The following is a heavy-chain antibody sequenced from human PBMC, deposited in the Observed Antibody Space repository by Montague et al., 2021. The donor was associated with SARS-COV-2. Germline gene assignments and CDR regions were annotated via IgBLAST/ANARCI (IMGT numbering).Heavy chain of an antibody. CDR1: GGSMNTDSYY. CDR2: IYYSGTI. V-gene: IGHV4-39*01. CDR3: ARAGYSTGFGWFDP. D-gene: IGHD6-19*01. J-gene: IGHJ5*02. Sequence: SETLSLTCTVSGGSMNTDSYYWGWIRQPPGRGPEWIATIYYSGTIYYNPSLQGRATISADMSTNQSYLKLTSVTAADTAVYYCARAGYSTGFGWFDPWGQGTLVTVSS.